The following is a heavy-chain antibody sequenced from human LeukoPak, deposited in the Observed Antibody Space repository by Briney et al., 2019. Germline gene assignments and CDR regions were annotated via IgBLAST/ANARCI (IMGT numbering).Heavy chain of an antibody. J-gene: IGHJ4*02. CDR1: GFSFSSYW. D-gene: IGHD3-10*01. Sequence: PGGSLRLSCVASGFSFSSYWMHWVRQAPGKGLVWVSRISDDRINTNYADSVKGRFTISRDNAKNTLYLQMNSLRAEDTAVYYCAGDHYYSGSGSYYNWGQGTLVTVSS. V-gene: IGHV3-74*01. CDR2: ISDDRINT. CDR3: AGDHYYSGSGSYYN.